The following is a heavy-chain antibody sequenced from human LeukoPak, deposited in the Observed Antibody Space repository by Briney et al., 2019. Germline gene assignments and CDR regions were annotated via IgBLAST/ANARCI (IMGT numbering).Heavy chain of an antibody. CDR1: GGSISSGGYS. CDR3: AGDGSYGDSRSYYFDY. D-gene: IGHD4-17*01. V-gene: IGHV4-30-2*01. CDR2: IYHSGST. J-gene: IGHJ4*02. Sequence: PSETLSLTCAVSGGSISSGGYSWSWIRQPPGKGLEWIGYIYHSGSTYYNPSLKSRVTVSVDKSKNQFSLKLSSVTAADTAVYYCAGDGSYGDSRSYYFDYWGQGTLATVSS.